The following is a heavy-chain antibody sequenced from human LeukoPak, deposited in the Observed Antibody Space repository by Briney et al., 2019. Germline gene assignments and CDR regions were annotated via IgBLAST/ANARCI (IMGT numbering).Heavy chain of an antibody. V-gene: IGHV3-23*01. CDR1: GLTFSSYA. D-gene: IGHD3-22*01. J-gene: IGHJ4*02. CDR2: ISGSGGST. Sequence: GGSLRLSCAASGLTFSSYAMSWVRQAPGKGLEWVSAISGSGGSTYYADSVKGRFTISRDNSKNTLYLQMNSLRAEDTAVYYCAKVDDSSSYREYYFDYWGQGTLVTVSS. CDR3: AKVDDSSSYREYYFDY.